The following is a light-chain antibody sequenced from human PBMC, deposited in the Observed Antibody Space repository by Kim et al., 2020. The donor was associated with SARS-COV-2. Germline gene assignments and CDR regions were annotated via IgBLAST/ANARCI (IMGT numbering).Light chain of an antibody. CDR3: AVWDDSLHGVV. Sequence: QSVLTQPPSVSGTPGQRVTISCSGSTSNVGTNSVNWYQQVPGTAPKLLIFNNYERPSGVPDPFYGSRSGTSASLAISGLQSDDEADYYCAVWDDSLHGVVFGGGTQLTVL. CDR2: NNY. V-gene: IGLV1-44*01. CDR1: TSNVGTNS. J-gene: IGLJ2*01.